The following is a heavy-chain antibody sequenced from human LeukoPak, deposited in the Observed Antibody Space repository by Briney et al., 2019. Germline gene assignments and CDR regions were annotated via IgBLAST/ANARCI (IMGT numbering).Heavy chain of an antibody. CDR3: ARVGGSSWRYFDY. D-gene: IGHD6-13*01. V-gene: IGHV4-59*01. J-gene: IGHJ4*02. Sequence: SETLSLTXTVSGGSISSYYWSWIRQPPGKGLEWIGYIYYSGSTNYNPSLKSRVTISVDTSKNQFSLKLSSVTAADTAVYYCARVGGSSWRYFDYWGQGTLVTVSS. CDR1: GGSISSYY. CDR2: IYYSGST.